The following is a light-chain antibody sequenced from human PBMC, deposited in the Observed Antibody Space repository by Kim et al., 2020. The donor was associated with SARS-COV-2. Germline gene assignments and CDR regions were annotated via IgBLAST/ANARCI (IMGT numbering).Light chain of an antibody. V-gene: IGLV4-69*01. J-gene: IGLJ3*02. CDR1: SGHSTYA. CDR3: QTWDTGIRV. CDR2: VESDGSL. Sequence: ASVKFTCTLSSGHSTYAIAWHQQQPEKGPRYLMKVESDGSLSKGDGIPDRFSGSTSGAERYLSISSLQSEDEAVYYCQTWDTGIRVFGGGTQLTVL.